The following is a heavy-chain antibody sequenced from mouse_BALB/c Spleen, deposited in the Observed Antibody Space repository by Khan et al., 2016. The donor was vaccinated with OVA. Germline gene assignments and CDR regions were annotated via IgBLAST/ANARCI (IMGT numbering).Heavy chain of an antibody. D-gene: IGHD1-1*01. CDR3: ARIYGGDFDY. CDR1: GYSITSDYA. V-gene: IGHV3-2*02. CDR2: ISYSGNT. J-gene: IGHJ2*01. Sequence: EVQLQESGPGLVKPSQSLSLTCTVTGYSITSDYAWNWIRQFPGNKLEWMGYISYSGNTKYNPSLKSRVSITRDTSKNQFFLQLNSVTIEDTATYYGARIYGGDFDYWGQGTTLTVSS.